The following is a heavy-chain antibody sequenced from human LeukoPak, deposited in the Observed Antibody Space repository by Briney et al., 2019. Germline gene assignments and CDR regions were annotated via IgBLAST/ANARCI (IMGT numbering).Heavy chain of an antibody. D-gene: IGHD6-6*01. J-gene: IGHJ3*02. Sequence: SGATLVNPTQTLTLTCPFSGVSLTTSGGGVGWFRQPPGKALEWLALIYWDDDKRYSPSLNSRLTITNDASKNQVVLTMTNMDPVDTATYYCARLIAARPVLGASDIWGQGTMVTVSS. CDR2: IYWDDDK. CDR3: ARLIAARPVLGASDI. V-gene: IGHV2-5*02. CDR1: GVSLTTSGGG.